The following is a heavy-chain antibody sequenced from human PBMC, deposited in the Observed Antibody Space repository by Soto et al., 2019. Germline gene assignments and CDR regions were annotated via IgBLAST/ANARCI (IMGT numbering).Heavy chain of an antibody. V-gene: IGHV1-69*13. CDR3: ARSDYYDSSGNWYFDL. CDR2: IIPIFGTA. CDR1: GGTFSSYA. Sequence: SVKVSCKASGGTFSSYAISWVRQAPGQGLEWMGGIIPIFGTANYAQKFQGRVTITADESTSTAYMELSSLRSEDTAVYYCARSDYYDSSGNWYFDLWGRGTLVTVSS. J-gene: IGHJ2*01. D-gene: IGHD3-22*01.